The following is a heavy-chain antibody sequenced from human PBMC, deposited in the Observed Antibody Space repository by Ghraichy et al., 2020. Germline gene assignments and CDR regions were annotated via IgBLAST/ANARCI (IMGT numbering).Heavy chain of an antibody. CDR2: IYYSGST. V-gene: IGHV4-59*01. Sequence: SETLSLTCTVSGGSISSYYWSWIRQPPGKGLEWIGYIYYSGSTNYNPSLKSRVTISVDTSKNQFSLKLSSVTAADTAVYYCARVGDSSGWYSFDYWGQGTLVTVSS. J-gene: IGHJ4*02. CDR1: GGSISSYY. CDR3: ARVGDSSGWYSFDY. D-gene: IGHD6-19*01.